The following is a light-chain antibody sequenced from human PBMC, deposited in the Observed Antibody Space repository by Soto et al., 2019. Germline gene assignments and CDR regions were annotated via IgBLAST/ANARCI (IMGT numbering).Light chain of an antibody. CDR3: QQYTGPPTT. CDR2: GAS. CDR1: QTVSSNY. V-gene: IGKV3-20*01. Sequence: EIILTQSPDTLSLSPGERATLSCRASQTVSSNYLAWCQQRPGQAPRLLIYGASTRAAGIPDRFSGSGSGTDFTLTITXXXXEDSAVYFCQQYTGPPTTFGQGTRLEI. J-gene: IGKJ5*01.